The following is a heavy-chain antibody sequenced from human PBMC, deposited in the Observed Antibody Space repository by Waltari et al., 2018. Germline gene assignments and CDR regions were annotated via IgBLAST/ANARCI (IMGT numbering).Heavy chain of an antibody. CDR3: ARGGWASNTFDI. Sequence: EVQLVESGGGLVKPGGSLRLSCSASGFPFSSYNMNWVRQAPGKGLEWVSFISSSSKYIFDADSVKCRFTISRDNAKNSLWLQMNSLRVEDTAVYYCARGGWASNTFDIWGQGTMVTVSS. D-gene: IGHD3-16*01. V-gene: IGHV3-21*01. J-gene: IGHJ3*02. CDR1: GFPFSSYN. CDR2: ISSSSKYI.